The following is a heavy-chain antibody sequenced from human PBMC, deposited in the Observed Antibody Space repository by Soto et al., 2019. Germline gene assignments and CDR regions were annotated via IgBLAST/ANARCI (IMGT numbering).Heavy chain of an antibody. CDR1: GFTFSSYA. D-gene: IGHD6-13*01. CDR3: AREPGYSSSWYYFDA. V-gene: IGHV3-30-3*01. Sequence: GGSLRLSCAASGFTFSSYAMHWVRQAPGKGLEWVAVISYDGSNKYYADSVKGRFTISRDNSKNTLYLQMNSLRAEDTAVYYCAREPGYSSSWYYFDAWGQGT. CDR2: ISYDGSNK. J-gene: IGHJ4*02.